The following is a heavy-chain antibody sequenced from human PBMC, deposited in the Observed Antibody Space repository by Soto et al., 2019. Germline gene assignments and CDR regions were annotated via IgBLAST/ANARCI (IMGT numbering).Heavy chain of an antibody. V-gene: IGHV4-39*01. CDR1: GGSIGSSSYQ. J-gene: IGHJ6*03. CDR2: IYYRGTT. Sequence: SETLSLTCTVSGGSIGSSSYQWGWIRQPPGKGLEWIGSIYYRGTTNYNPSLKSRVTISVDTSKNQFSLKLSSVTAADTAVYYCARLRCTTTSCFVSSAYFYYYMDVWGKGTTVTVSS. CDR3: ARLRCTTTSCFVSSAYFYYYMDV. D-gene: IGHD2-2*01.